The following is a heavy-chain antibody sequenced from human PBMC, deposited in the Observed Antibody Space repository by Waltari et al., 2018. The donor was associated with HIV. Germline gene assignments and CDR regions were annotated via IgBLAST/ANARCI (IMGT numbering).Heavy chain of an antibody. Sequence: EAQVVESGGGLVQPGGSLRTSCAASGCTLRTYEMNWVRQAPGKGLEWVYYISSSGSTIYYPDSVKGRFTISRDNAKNALYLQMNSLRAEDTAVYFCARDGSSYYGLDYWGRGTLVTVSS. CDR1: GCTLRTYE. D-gene: IGHD1-26*01. CDR2: ISSSGSTI. CDR3: ARDGSSYYGLDY. V-gene: IGHV3-48*03. J-gene: IGHJ4*02.